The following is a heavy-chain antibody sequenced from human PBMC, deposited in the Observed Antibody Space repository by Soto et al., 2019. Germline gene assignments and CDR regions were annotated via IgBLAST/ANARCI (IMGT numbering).Heavy chain of an antibody. Sequence: EVQLVESGGGLVQPGRSLRLSCTASGFPFDDYAMHWVREVPGKGLEWVSGITWNRGSIGYADPVKGRFTISRDNAKNSLYLQMNSLRAEDTAWYYCAKDAIGGEGTFDIWGQGTMVTVSS. J-gene: IGHJ3*02. D-gene: IGHD2-21*01. CDR1: GFPFDDYA. V-gene: IGHV3-9*01. CDR3: AKDAIGGEGTFDI. CDR2: ITWNRGSI.